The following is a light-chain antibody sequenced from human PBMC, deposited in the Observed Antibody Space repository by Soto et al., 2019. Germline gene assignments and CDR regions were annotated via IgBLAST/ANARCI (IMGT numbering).Light chain of an antibody. CDR3: SSYTSSSTLYV. CDR1: SSDVGGYNY. J-gene: IGLJ1*01. V-gene: IGLV2-14*01. CDR2: DVS. Sequence: QPLLTQPASGSGSHGQSSSISCTETSSDVGGYNYVSWYQQHPGKAPKLMIYDVSNRPSGVSNRFSGSKSGNTASLTISGLQAEDEADYYCSSYTSSSTLYVFGTGTKVTVL.